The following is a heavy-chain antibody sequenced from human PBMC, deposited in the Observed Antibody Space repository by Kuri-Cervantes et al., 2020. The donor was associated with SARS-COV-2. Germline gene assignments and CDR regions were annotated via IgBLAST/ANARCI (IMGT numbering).Heavy chain of an antibody. CDR2: IRGSGIIT. J-gene: IGHJ4*02. CDR3: ASGGPTVATLSAD. V-gene: IGHV3-23*01. CDR1: GLAFSNYV. D-gene: IGHD4-23*01. Sequence: GGSLRLSCTASGLAFSNYVMSWVRQSPGKGLEWVSSIRGSGIITYYADSVRGRFSISRDNSKNTMYLHINSLRAEDTAVYYCASGGPTVATLSADWGQGTLVTVSS.